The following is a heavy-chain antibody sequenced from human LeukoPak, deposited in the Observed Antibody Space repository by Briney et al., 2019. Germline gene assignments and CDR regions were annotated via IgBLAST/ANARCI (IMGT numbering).Heavy chain of an antibody. CDR1: GGSFSGYY. J-gene: IGHJ4*02. V-gene: IGHV4-59*12. CDR2: IYYSGST. CDR3: ARDSSGYPPSRNFDY. Sequence: SETLSLTCAVYGGSFSGYYWSWLRQPPGKGLEWIGYIYYSGSTNYNPSLKSRVTISVDTSKNQFSLKLSSVTAADTAVYYCARDSSGYPPSRNFDYWGQGTLLTVSS. D-gene: IGHD3-22*01.